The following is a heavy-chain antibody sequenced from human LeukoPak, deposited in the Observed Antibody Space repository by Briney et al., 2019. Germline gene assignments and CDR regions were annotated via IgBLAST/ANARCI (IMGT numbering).Heavy chain of an antibody. V-gene: IGHV1-2*02. J-gene: IGHJ5*02. Sequence: ASVKVSCKASGYTFTGYYMHWVRQAPGQGLEWMGWINPNSGGTNYAQKFQGRVTMTRDTSISTAYMELSRLRSDDTAVYYCARGRGRITMIVVAAISSWFDPWGQGTLVTVSS. CDR1: GYTFTGYY. D-gene: IGHD3-22*01. CDR2: INPNSGGT. CDR3: ARGRGRITMIVVAAISSWFDP.